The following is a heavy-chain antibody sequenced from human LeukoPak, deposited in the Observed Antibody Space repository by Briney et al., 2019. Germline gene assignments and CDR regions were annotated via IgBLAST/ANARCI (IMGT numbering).Heavy chain of an antibody. Sequence: GGSLRLSCAASGFTFRSYSMNWVRQAPGKGLEWVSSISSSSSYVYYADSVKGRFTISRDNAKNSLYLQMNSLRAEDTAVYYCARDRPDFVDYVWGSYLDYWGQGTLVTVSS. J-gene: IGHJ4*02. CDR2: ISSSSSYV. D-gene: IGHD3-16*02. CDR3: ARDRPDFVDYVWGSYLDY. CDR1: GFTFRSYS. V-gene: IGHV3-21*01.